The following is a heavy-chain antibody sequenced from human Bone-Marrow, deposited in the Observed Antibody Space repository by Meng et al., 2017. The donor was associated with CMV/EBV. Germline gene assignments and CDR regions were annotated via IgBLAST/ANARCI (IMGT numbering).Heavy chain of an antibody. CDR3: ARYYASGFFDY. CDR2: ISSTGDTI. V-gene: IGHV3-11*01. D-gene: IGHD3-10*01. CDR1: GFSFSDYY. J-gene: IGHJ4*02. Sequence: SFAASGFSFSDYYMSCIRQAPGKGLEWISYISSTGDTIYYADSVKGRFTISRDNAKNSLYLQMISLRAEDTAVYYCARYYASGFFDYWGQGTLVTVSS.